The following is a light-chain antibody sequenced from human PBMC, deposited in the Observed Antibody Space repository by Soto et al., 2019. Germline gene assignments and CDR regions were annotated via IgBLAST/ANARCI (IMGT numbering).Light chain of an antibody. Sequence: DIQMTQSPSTLSASVGDRVTITCRASQSISSWLAWYQQKPGKAPKLLIYKASSLEIGVPSRFSGSGSGTEFTLTISSLQPDDFATYYCQQYNSYWTFGQGTKVAIK. J-gene: IGKJ1*01. V-gene: IGKV1-5*03. CDR3: QQYNSYWT. CDR1: QSISSW. CDR2: KAS.